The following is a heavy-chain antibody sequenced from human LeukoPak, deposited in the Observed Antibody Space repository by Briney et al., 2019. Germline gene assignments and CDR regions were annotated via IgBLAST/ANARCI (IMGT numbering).Heavy chain of an antibody. V-gene: IGHV1-46*01. CDR1: GYAFTSHF. CDR3: ARGHYYGSGSYYVH. Sequence: GASVKVSCKASGYAFTSHFMHWVRQAPGQGLEWMGIINPRGGSTSYTQKFQGRVTMTRNTSISTAYMELSSLRSEDTAVYYCARGHYYGSGSYYVHWGQGTLVTVSS. CDR2: INPRGGST. J-gene: IGHJ4*02. D-gene: IGHD3-10*01.